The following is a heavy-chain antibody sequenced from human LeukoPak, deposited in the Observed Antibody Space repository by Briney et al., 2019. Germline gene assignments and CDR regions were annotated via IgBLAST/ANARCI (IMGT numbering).Heavy chain of an antibody. D-gene: IGHD6-19*01. CDR1: GYTFTSYA. J-gene: IGHJ4*02. CDR2: INAGNGNT. V-gene: IGHV1-3*01. CDR3: ARSRGSGRGRGRYFDY. Sequence: ASVKVSCKASGYTFTSYAMHWVRQAPGQRHEWMGWINAGNGNTKYSQKFQGRVTITRDTSASTAYMELSSLRSEDTAVYYCARSRGSGRGRGRYFDYWGQGTLVTVSS.